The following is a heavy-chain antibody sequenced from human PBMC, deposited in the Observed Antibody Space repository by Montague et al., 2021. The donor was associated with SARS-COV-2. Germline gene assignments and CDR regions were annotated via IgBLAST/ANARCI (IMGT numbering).Heavy chain of an antibody. CDR1: GVSVTNGNYY. V-gene: IGHV4-61*01. CDR3: VSDVGTGWETFDS. CDR2: LYYTGST. J-gene: IGHJ4*02. D-gene: IGHD6-19*01. Sequence: SETLSLTCIVSGVSVTNGNYYWSWIRQTPGKGLEWFGYLYYTGSTESNPSLKSRVPVSGDTSKNQFSLKLTSVTAADTAVYFCVSDVGTGWETFDSWGQGILVTVSS.